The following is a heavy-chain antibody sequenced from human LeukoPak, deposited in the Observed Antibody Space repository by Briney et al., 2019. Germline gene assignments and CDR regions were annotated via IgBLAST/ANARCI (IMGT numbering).Heavy chain of an antibody. CDR1: GYTFTSYG. V-gene: IGHV1-18*01. J-gene: IGHJ4*02. CDR2: ISAYNGNT. CDR3: ARDSGRIQLWFPNFDY. Sequence: ASVKVSCKASGYTFTSYGISWVRQAPGQGLEWMGWISAYNGNTNYAQKLQGRVTMTTDTSTSTAYMELRSLRSDDTAVYYCARDSGRIQLWFPNFDYWGQGTLVTVSS. D-gene: IGHD5-18*01.